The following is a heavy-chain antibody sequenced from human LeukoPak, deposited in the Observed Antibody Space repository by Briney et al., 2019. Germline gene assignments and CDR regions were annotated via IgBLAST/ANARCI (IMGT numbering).Heavy chain of an antibody. D-gene: IGHD2-21*01. V-gene: IGHV3-21*01. CDR2: ISSSSSYI. CDR1: GFTFSSYS. Sequence: GGSLRLSCAASGFTFSSYSMNWVRQAPGKGLEWVSSISSSSSYIYYADSVKGRFTISRDNAKNSLYLQMNSLRAEDTAVYYCSGDSGWYYGMDVWGQGTTVTVSS. CDR3: SGDSGWYYGMDV. J-gene: IGHJ6*02.